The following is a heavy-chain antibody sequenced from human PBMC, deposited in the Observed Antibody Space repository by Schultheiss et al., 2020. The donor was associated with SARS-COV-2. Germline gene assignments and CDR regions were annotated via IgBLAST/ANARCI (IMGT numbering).Heavy chain of an antibody. CDR2: ISSSSSYI. V-gene: IGHV3-21*04. CDR1: GFTFSSYS. Sequence: GGSLRLSCAASGFTFSSYSMNWVRQAPGKGLEWVSSISSSSSYIYYADSVKGRFTISRDNSKNTLYLQMSSLRAEDTAVYYCARGGITIFGVVIASYYYYGMDVWGQGTTVTVSS. CDR3: ARGGITIFGVVIASYYYYGMDV. D-gene: IGHD3-3*01. J-gene: IGHJ6*02.